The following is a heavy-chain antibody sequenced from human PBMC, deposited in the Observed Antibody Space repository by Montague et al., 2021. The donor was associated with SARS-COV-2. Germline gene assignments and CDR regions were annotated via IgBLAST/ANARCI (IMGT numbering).Heavy chain of an antibody. CDR3: ARDDYTPGDYYYYYGMDV. Sequence: SETLSLTCTVSGYSISSGYYWGWIRQPPGKGLELIGSIYHSGSTYYNPSLKSRVTISVDTSKNQYSLKPSSVTAADTAVYYCARDDYTPGDYYYYYGMDVWGQGTTVTVSS. D-gene: IGHD4-11*01. CDR1: GYSISSGYY. CDR2: IYHSGST. V-gene: IGHV4-38-2*02. J-gene: IGHJ6*02.